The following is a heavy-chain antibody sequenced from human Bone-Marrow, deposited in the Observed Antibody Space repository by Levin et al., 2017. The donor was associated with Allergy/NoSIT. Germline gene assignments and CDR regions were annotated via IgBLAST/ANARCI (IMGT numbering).Heavy chain of an antibody. J-gene: IGHJ4*02. V-gene: IGHV3-30*03. CDR1: GFTFSSYG. Sequence: GESLKISCAASGFTFSSYGMYWVRQAPGKGLEWVAVISNDGSNKYHVDSVKGRFTISRDNSKNTLYLQMNSLRREDTAMYYCAREKVTMMVEIIESSFDFWGQGTLVTVSS. CDR3: AREKVTMMVEIIESSFDF. CDR2: ISNDGSNK. D-gene: IGHD3-22*01.